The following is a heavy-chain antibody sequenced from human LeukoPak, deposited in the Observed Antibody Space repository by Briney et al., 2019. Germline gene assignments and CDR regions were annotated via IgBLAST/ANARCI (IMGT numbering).Heavy chain of an antibody. Sequence: PGGCLRLSCAASGFTFGSYGMNWVRQAGGEGREWGSGISGRGSVTYFAECVEGRFTISRDNSKNTRYLEMYSLRAEDTSVYCCAKGTGSSGWYWFDSWGQGALLTVSS. D-gene: IGHD6-19*01. CDR2: ISGRGSVT. CDR1: GFTFGSYG. CDR3: AKGTGSSGWYWFDS. V-gene: IGHV3-23*01. J-gene: IGHJ5*01.